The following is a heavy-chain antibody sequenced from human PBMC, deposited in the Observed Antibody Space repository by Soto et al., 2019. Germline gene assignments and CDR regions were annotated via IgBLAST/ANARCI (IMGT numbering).Heavy chain of an antibody. Sequence: PSETLSLTCTVSDDSIGSSVYYWSWIRHHPGKGLEWIGNIYYSGTTYYNPSLKSRVTISVDTSKNQFSLKLSSVTAADTAVYYCARVGYYYDSSSFDYWGQGTLVTVSS. D-gene: IGHD3-22*01. CDR3: ARVGYYYDSSSFDY. CDR1: DDSIGSSVYY. V-gene: IGHV4-31*03. CDR2: IYYSGTT. J-gene: IGHJ4*02.